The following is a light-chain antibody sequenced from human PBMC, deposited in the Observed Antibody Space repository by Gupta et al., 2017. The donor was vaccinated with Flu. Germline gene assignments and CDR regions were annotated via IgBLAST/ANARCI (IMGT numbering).Light chain of an antibody. Sequence: SSDVCRSYSVSGYHQHPAKAPKLIIFDVTSRPSGVSSRFSGSKSGNTASPTISGLQAEDETDYYCSSYTSGSTFYVFGTGTKVTVL. V-gene: IGLV2-14*04. CDR1: SSDVCRSYS. CDR3: SSYTSGSTFYV. J-gene: IGLJ1*01. CDR2: DVT.